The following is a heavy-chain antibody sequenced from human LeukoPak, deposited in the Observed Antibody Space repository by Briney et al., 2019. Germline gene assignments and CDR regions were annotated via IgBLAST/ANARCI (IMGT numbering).Heavy chain of an antibody. CDR2: ISYDGSNK. Sequence: GGSLRLSCAASGFTFSSYGMHWVRQAPGKGLEWVAVISYDGSNKYYADSVKGRFTISRDNSKNTLYLQMNSLRVDDTAVYYCAKAGSGSYPTFLDYWGQGTPVTVSS. V-gene: IGHV3-30*18. CDR1: GFTFSSYG. J-gene: IGHJ4*02. D-gene: IGHD1-26*01. CDR3: AKAGSGSYPTFLDY.